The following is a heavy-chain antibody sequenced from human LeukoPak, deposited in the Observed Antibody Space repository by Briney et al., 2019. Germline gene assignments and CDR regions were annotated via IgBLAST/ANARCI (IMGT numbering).Heavy chain of an antibody. Sequence: GASVKVSCKASGYTFTGYYMHWVRQAPGQGLEWMGWINPNSGGTNYAQKFQGRVTMTRDTSISTAYVELSRLRSDDTAVYYCAREGALRYFDWLLYPPDYWGQGTLVTVCS. CDR1: GYTFTGYY. CDR2: INPNSGGT. J-gene: IGHJ4*02. V-gene: IGHV1-2*02. CDR3: AREGALRYFDWLLYPPDY. D-gene: IGHD3-9*01.